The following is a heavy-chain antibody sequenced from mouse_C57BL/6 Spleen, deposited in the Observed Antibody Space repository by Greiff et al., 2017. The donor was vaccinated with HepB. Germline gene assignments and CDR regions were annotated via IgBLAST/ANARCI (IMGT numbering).Heavy chain of an antibody. V-gene: IGHV1-80*01. Sequence: QVQLQQSGAELVKPGASVKISCKASGYAFSSYWMNWVKQRPGKGLEWIGQIYPGDGDTNYNGKFKGKATLTADKSSSTAYMQLSSLTSEDSAVYFCAREGITTAPFAYWGQGTLVTVSA. CDR2: IYPGDGDT. J-gene: IGHJ3*01. D-gene: IGHD1-2*01. CDR3: AREGITTAPFAY. CDR1: GYAFSSYW.